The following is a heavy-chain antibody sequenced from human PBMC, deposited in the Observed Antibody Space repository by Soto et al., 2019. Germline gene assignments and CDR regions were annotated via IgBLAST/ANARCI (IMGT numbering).Heavy chain of an antibody. CDR1: GGSLSNADYY. V-gene: IGHV4-30-4*01. D-gene: IGHD5-12*01. Sequence: QVQLQESGPGLVKPSQTLSLTCTVSGGSLSNADYYWSWVRQPPGKGLEWSGYIYYSGSSFFNPSLRSRVTMSKDTSKNQFSLRLTSVTAADTAVYYCARAIVVTVGGMDVWGRGTTVTVSS. CDR3: ARAIVVTVGGMDV. CDR2: IYYSGSS. J-gene: IGHJ6*02.